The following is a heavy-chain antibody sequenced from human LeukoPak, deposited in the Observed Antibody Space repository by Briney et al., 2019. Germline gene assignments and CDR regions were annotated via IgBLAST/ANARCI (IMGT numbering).Heavy chain of an antibody. D-gene: IGHD6-13*01. CDR1: GFTFSSYS. V-gene: IGHV3-21*01. CDR3: AREPIARYYFDY. J-gene: IGHJ4*02. CDR2: ISSSSSYI. Sequence: GGSLRLSCAASGFTFSSYSMNWLRQAPGKGLEWVSSISSSSSYIYYADSVKGRFTISRDNAKNSLYLQMNSLRAEDTAVYYCAREPIARYYFDYWGQGTLVTVSS.